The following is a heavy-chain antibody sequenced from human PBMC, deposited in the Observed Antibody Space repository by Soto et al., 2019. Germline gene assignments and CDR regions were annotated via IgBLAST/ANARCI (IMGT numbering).Heavy chain of an antibody. Sequence: GGSLRLSCAAYGFSFSTYPMTWVRQAPGKRLEGVSSISGSGGDTYYIDSVKGRFTISRDNSKNTVYLQMNSLRAEDTAVYYCAKILSTVTTYYYGMDVWGQGTTVTVSS. CDR1: GFSFSTYP. CDR2: ISGSGGDT. J-gene: IGHJ6*02. D-gene: IGHD4-17*01. CDR3: AKILSTVTTYYYGMDV. V-gene: IGHV3-23*01.